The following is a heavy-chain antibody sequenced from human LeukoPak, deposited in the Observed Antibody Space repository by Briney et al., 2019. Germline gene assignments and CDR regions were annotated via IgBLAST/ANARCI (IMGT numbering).Heavy chain of an antibody. CDR1: GYTFTGYY. J-gene: IGHJ4*02. CDR2: INPNSGGT. CDR3: ARLSSGDAPY. V-gene: IGHV1-2*02. D-gene: IGHD6-19*01. Sequence: ASVKVSCKASGYTFTGYYIHWVRQAPGQGLEWMGWINPNSGGTNFAQKFQGRVTMTRDTSINTAYMELSRLRSDDTAVYYCARLSSGDAPYWGQGTPVTVSS.